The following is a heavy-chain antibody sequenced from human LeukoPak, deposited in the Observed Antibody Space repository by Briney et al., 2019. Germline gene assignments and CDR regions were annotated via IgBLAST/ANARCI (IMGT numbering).Heavy chain of an antibody. CDR3: ARERRYYDSSGYSY. CDR1: GFTFSSYG. D-gene: IGHD3-22*01. CDR2: INHSGST. J-gene: IGHJ4*02. Sequence: LRLSCAASGFTFSSYGMHWIRQPPGKGLEWIGEINHSGSTNYNPSLKSRVTISVDTSKNQFSLKLSSVTAADTAVYYCARERRYYDSSGYSYWGQGTLVTVSS. V-gene: IGHV4-34*01.